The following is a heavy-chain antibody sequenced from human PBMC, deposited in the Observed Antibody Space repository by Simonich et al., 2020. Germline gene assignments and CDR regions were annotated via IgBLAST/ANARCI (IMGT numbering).Heavy chain of an antibody. D-gene: IGHD6-13*01. CDR1: GYTFTGYY. CDR3: AREEANGYSSSWNWFDP. J-gene: IGHJ5*02. V-gene: IGHV1-2*02. CDR2: INPKSGGK. Sequence: QVQLVQSGAEVKKPGASVKVSCKASGYTFTGYYMHWVRQAPGQGLEMMGWINPKSGGKNYAQKCQGRVTMTRDTSISTAYMELSRLRSDDTAVDYCAREEANGYSSSWNWFDPWGQGTLVTVSS.